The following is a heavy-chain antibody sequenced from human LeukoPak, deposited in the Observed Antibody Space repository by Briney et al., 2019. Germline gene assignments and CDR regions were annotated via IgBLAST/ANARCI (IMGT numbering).Heavy chain of an antibody. CDR3: ARPAVTYDSSGYNFWYFDL. CDR1: GGTFSSYA. V-gene: IGHV1-69*13. D-gene: IGHD3-22*01. CDR2: IIPIFGTA. J-gene: IGHJ2*01. Sequence: SVKVSCKASGGTFSSYAISWVRQAPGQGLEWMGGIIPIFGTANYAQKFQGRVTITADESTSTAYMELSSLRSEDTAVYYCARPAVTYDSSGYNFWYFDLWGRGTLVTVSS.